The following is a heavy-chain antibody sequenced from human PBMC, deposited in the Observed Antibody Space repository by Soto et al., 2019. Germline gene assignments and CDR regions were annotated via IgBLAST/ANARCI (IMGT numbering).Heavy chain of an antibody. D-gene: IGHD4-4*01. Sequence: GGSLRLSCAASGFTFSSYAMSWVRQAPGKGLEWVSAISGSGGSTYYADSVKGRFTISRDNPKNTLYLQMNSLRAEDTAVYYCAKIMSNYGSDYYYGMDVWGQGTTVTVSS. CDR2: ISGSGGST. J-gene: IGHJ6*02. CDR3: AKIMSNYGSDYYYGMDV. V-gene: IGHV3-23*01. CDR1: GFTFSSYA.